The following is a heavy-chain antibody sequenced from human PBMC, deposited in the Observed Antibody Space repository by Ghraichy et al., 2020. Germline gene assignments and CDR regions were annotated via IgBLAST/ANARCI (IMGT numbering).Heavy chain of an antibody. V-gene: IGHV4-59*08. CDR3: ARHDSKMFPPILSSYYYGMDV. CDR2: IYYTGVT. D-gene: IGHD3-10*02. CDR1: GGSISSYF. J-gene: IGHJ6*02. Sequence: SETLSLTCTVSGGSISSYFWTWIRQPPGKGLEWIGYIYYTGVTNYHPSLKSRVTISVDSSKSQFSLKLSSLTAADTAVYYCARHDSKMFPPILSSYYYGMDVWGQGTTVIVSS.